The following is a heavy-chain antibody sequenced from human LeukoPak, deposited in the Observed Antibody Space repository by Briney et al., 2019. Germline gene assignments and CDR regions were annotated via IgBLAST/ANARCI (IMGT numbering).Heavy chain of an antibody. V-gene: IGHV1-18*01. CDR3: ARDGMLLLTIVVGWDAFDI. Sequence: GASVKVSCKASGYTFTSYGISWVRQAPGQGLEWMGWISAYNGNTNYAQKLQGRVTMTTDTSTSTAYMELRSLRSDDTAVYYCARDGMLLLTIVVGWDAFDIWGQGTMVTVSS. J-gene: IGHJ3*02. D-gene: IGHD2-21*01. CDR2: ISAYNGNT. CDR1: GYTFTSYG.